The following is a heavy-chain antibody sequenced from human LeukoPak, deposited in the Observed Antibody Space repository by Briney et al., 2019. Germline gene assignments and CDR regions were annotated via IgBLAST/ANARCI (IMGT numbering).Heavy chain of an antibody. Sequence: ASVKVSRKASGYTFTGYYMHWVRQAPGQGLEWMGWINPNSGGTNYAQKFQGRVTMTRDTSISTAYMELSRLRSDDTAVYYCARAGGSGSYFPFDYWGQGTLVTVSS. D-gene: IGHD3-10*01. J-gene: IGHJ4*02. V-gene: IGHV1-2*02. CDR3: ARAGGSGSYFPFDY. CDR2: INPNSGGT. CDR1: GYTFTGYY.